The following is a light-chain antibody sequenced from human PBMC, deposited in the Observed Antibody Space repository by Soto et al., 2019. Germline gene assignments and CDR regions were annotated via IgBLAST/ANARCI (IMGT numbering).Light chain of an antibody. Sequence: QLTQSPSSLSASVGDRVTITCRTSHNIRIYLNWYQHKPGRAPNLLITDGSDLQSGVPSRFSGGGSGTDFTLTISSLQPEDLGTYYCQQFYTTPTFGQGTKVEIK. V-gene: IGKV1-39*01. CDR3: QQFYTTPT. CDR1: HNIRIY. CDR2: DGS. J-gene: IGKJ1*01.